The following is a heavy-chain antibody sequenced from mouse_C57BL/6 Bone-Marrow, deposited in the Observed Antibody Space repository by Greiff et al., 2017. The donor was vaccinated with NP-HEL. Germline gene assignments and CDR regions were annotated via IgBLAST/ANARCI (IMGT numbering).Heavy chain of an antibody. V-gene: IGHV1-64*01. CDR3: AKDTTVVAPYAMDY. J-gene: IGHJ4*01. CDR1: GYTFPSYW. D-gene: IGHD1-1*01. Sequence: VQLQQPGAELVKPGASVKLSCKASGYTFPSYWMHWVKQRPGQGLEWIGMIHPNSGSTNYNEKFKSKATLTVDKSSSTAYMQLSSLTSEDSAVYYCAKDTTVVAPYAMDYWGQGTSVTVSS. CDR2: IHPNSGST.